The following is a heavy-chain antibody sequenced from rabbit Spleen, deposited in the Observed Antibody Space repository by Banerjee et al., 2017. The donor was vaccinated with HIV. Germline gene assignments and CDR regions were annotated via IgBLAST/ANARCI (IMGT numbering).Heavy chain of an antibody. CDR3: ARDVDTIYFRFSL. V-gene: IGHV1S45*01. J-gene: IGHJ4*01. CDR2: IYISGGST. CDR1: GFDLSSYYY. D-gene: IGHD1-1*01. Sequence: QEQLVESGGGLVQPEGSLTLTCTASGFDLSSYYYMCWVRQAPGKGLEWIACIYISGGSTYYASWAKGRFTISETSSTMVTLQMTSLTAADTATYFCARDVDTIYFRFSLWGPGTLVTVS.